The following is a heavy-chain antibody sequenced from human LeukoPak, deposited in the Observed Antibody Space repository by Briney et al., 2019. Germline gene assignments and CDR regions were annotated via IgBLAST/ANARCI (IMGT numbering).Heavy chain of an antibody. V-gene: IGHV3-7*01. Sequence: GGSLRLSCAASGFTFSSYWMSWVRQAPGKGLEWVANIKQDGSEKYYVDSVKGRFTISRDNAKNSLYLQMNSLRAKDTAVYYCARSITMVRGVIYFDYWGQGTLVTVSS. D-gene: IGHD3-10*01. CDR2: IKQDGSEK. CDR3: ARSITMVRGVIYFDY. J-gene: IGHJ4*02. CDR1: GFTFSSYW.